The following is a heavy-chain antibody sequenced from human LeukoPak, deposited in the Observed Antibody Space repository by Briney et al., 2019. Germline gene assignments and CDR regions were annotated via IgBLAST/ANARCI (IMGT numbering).Heavy chain of an antibody. D-gene: IGHD3-10*01. CDR1: GFTFSSYA. V-gene: IGHV3-23*01. Sequence: GGSLRLSCAASGFTFSSYAMSWVRQAPGKGLEWVSAISGSGGSTYYADSVKGRFTISRDNSKNTLYLQMNSLRVEDTAVYYCAKDRAMVRGAPFDYWGQGTLVTVSS. CDR2: ISGSGGST. J-gene: IGHJ4*02. CDR3: AKDRAMVRGAPFDY.